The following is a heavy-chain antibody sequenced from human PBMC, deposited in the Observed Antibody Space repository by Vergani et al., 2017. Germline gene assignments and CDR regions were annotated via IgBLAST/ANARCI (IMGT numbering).Heavy chain of an antibody. CDR3: ARDQRPAVTTPPEPHYYGMDV. CDR2: IKSKTDGGTT. Sequence: EVQLVESGGGLVKPGGSLRLSCAASGFTFSSYSMNWVRQAPGKGLEWVGRIKSKTDGGTTDYAAPVKGRFTISRDDSKNTLYLQMNSLKTEDTAVYYCARDQRPAVTTPPEPHYYGMDVWGQGTTVTVSS. D-gene: IGHD4-17*01. V-gene: IGHV3-15*01. CDR1: GFTFSSYS. J-gene: IGHJ6*02.